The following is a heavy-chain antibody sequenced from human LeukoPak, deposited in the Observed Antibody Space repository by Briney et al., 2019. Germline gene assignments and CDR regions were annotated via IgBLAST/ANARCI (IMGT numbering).Heavy chain of an antibody. J-gene: IGHJ4*02. V-gene: IGHV5-51*01. CDR3: AIRYSGSYNDY. CDR2: IYPGDSDT. D-gene: IGHD1-26*01. Sequence: PGESLQISCQGSGSSFTSYWIGWVRQLPGKGLEWMGIIYPGDSDTRYSPSFQGQVTISADKSISTAYLQWSSLKASATAMYYCAIRYSGSYNDYWGQGTLVTVSS. CDR1: GSSFTSYW.